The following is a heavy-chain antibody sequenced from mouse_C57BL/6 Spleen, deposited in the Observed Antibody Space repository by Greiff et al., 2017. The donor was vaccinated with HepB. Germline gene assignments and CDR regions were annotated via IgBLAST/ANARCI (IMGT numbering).Heavy chain of an antibody. CDR3: ARGGAHYSNYGY. CDR2: INPSNGGT. CDR1: GYTFTSYW. V-gene: IGHV1-53*01. Sequence: QVHVKQPGTELVKPGASVKLSCKASGYTFTSYWMHWVKQRPGQGLEWIGNINPSNGGTNYNEKFKSKATLTVDKSSSTAYMQLSSLTSEDSAVYYCARGGAHYSNYGYWGQGTTLTVSS. J-gene: IGHJ2*01. D-gene: IGHD2-5*01.